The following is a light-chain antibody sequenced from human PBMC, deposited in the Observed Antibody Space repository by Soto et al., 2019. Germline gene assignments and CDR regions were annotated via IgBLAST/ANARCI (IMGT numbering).Light chain of an antibody. CDR3: ATWDASLTGEV. CDR1: SSNIGAGYD. J-gene: IGLJ2*01. CDR2: DNN. V-gene: IGLV1-51*01. Sequence: QSVLTQPPSVSGAPGQRVTISCTGSSSNIGAGYDVHWYQQLPGTAPKLLIYDNNKRPSGIPDRFSGSKSGTSGTLDITGLQTGDEADYYCATWDASLTGEVFGGGTKLTVL.